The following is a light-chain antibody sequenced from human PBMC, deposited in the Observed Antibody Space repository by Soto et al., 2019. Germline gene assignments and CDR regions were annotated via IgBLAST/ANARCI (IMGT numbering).Light chain of an antibody. CDR3: SSYTKSSTLVV. Sequence: QSALTQPASVSGSPGQSITISCTGTSSDVGGYNYVSWYLQHPGKAPKLMIYDVSNRPSGFSNRFSGSKSGNTASLTISGLQAEDEADYYCSSYTKSSTLVVFGGGTKLTVL. V-gene: IGLV2-14*03. J-gene: IGLJ2*01. CDR2: DVS. CDR1: SSDVGGYNY.